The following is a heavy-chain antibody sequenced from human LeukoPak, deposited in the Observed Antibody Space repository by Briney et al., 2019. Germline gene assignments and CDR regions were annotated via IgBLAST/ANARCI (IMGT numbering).Heavy chain of an antibody. J-gene: IGHJ4*02. CDR1: GFTFSIYA. D-gene: IGHD6-19*01. V-gene: IGHV3-30*04. Sequence: PGGSLRLSCAASGFTFSIYAIHWVRQAPGKGLEWVAVISHDGSTTYYADSVEGRFTISRDNSKNTLYLQMDTLGAEDTAVYYCARAVVGKEDLDYWGQGTLVTVSS. CDR2: ISHDGSTT. CDR3: ARAVVGKEDLDY.